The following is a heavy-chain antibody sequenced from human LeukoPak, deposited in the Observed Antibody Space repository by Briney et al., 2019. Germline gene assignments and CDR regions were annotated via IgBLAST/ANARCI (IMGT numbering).Heavy chain of an antibody. J-gene: IGHJ4*02. CDR3: AGANYVWGSYRLYYFDY. CDR1: GGSISSSSYY. CDR2: IYYSGST. D-gene: IGHD3-16*02. Sequence: SETLSLTCTVSGGSISSSSYYWGWIRQPPGKGLEWIGRIYYSGSTYYNPSLKSRVTISVDTSKNQFSLKLSSVTAADTAVYYCAGANYVWGSYRLYYFDYWGQGTLVTVSS. V-gene: IGHV4-39*07.